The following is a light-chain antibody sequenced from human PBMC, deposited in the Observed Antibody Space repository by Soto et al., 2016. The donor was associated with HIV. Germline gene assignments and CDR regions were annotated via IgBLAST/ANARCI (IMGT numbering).Light chain of an antibody. CDR1: QLGSKY. CDR3: QAWDSTTAV. Sequence: SFELTQPPSVSVSPGQTASITCSSDQLGSKYVWWYQQRPGHSPMLVISHNDKRPLGISERFSGSNSGNTGTLTISGTQAMDEADYYCQAWDSTTAVFGGGTKLTVL. J-gene: IGLJ2*01. CDR2: HND. V-gene: IGLV3-1*01.